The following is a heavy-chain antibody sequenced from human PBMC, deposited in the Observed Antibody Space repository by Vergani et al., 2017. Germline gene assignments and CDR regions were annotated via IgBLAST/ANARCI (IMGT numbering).Heavy chain of an antibody. Sequence: QVQLVESGGVVVQPGTSLRLSCVVSGFALNRHAMYWVRQAPGKGLEWVVGISFDGTNEYYPDLVKGRFTISRDNAKSSLYLQMNSLRAEDTGVYYCARDRYYLGSGSYPYFYYYGLDVWGQGTAVTVSS. CDR1: GFALNRHA. V-gene: IGHV3-30-3*01. D-gene: IGHD3-10*01. J-gene: IGHJ6*02. CDR2: ISFDGTNE. CDR3: ARDRYYLGSGSYPYFYYYGLDV.